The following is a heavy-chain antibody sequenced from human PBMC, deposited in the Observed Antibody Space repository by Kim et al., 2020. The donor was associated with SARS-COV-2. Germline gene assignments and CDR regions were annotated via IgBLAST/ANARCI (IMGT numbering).Heavy chain of an antibody. CDR1: GGSINYY. V-gene: IGHV4-59*13. J-gene: IGHJ4*02. CDR2: IYYSGSA. D-gene: IGHD6-19*01. CDR3: ARWEQWQDFDY. Sequence: SETLSLTCTVSGGSINYYWSWIRQPPGKGLEWIGYIYYSGSADYNPSLKSRATISVDMFKKQFYLKLSSVTAVDTAVYFCARWEQWQDFDYWGQGTLVTVSS.